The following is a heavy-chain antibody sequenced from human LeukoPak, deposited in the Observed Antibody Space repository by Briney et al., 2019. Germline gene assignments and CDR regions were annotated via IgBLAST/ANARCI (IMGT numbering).Heavy chain of an antibody. Sequence: ASVKVSCKASGYTFTSYGISWVRQAPGQGLEWRVWISAYNGNTNYAQKLQGRVTMTTDPPTSPAYVELRSLRSDDTAVYYCARGSIVGATTVDYWGQGTLVTVSS. CDR2: ISAYNGNT. CDR1: GYTFTSYG. V-gene: IGHV1-18*01. D-gene: IGHD1-26*01. CDR3: ARGSIVGATTVDY. J-gene: IGHJ4*02.